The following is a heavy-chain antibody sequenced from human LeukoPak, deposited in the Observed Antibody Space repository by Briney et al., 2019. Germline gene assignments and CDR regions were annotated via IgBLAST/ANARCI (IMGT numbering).Heavy chain of an antibody. Sequence: ESVKGRFTISRDNSKNTLYLQMNSLKAEDTAVYYCSTGADEDNRGYYSSWDFDLWGRGTLVTVSS. CDR3: STGADEDNRGYYSSWDFDL. J-gene: IGHJ2*01. V-gene: IGHV3-30*07. D-gene: IGHD3-22*01.